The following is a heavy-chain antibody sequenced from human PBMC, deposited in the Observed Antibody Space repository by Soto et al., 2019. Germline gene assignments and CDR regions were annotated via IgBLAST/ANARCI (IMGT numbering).Heavy chain of an antibody. CDR3: AHEGSIKALGFDY. D-gene: IGHD2-15*01. J-gene: IGHJ4*02. V-gene: IGHV2-5*02. Sequence: QTTWKEFGPTLVKPTQTLTLTCTFSGFSLSTGGVGVGWFLQPQEKALEWLALIYWDYDKRSSPSLKSRLSLTKDTSKHQVVLTMTNMDPVDTATYYCAHEGSIKALGFDYWGQGTLVTVSS. CDR2: IYWDYDK. CDR1: GFSLSTGGVG.